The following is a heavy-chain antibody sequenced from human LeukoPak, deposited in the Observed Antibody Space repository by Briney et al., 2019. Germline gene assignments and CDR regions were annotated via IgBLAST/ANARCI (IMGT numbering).Heavy chain of an antibody. CDR2: INWDGGSA. J-gene: IGHJ4*02. V-gene: IGHV3-20*04. CDR3: ARDRLAATGLFDY. D-gene: IGHD6-13*01. CDR1: GFSFYDYG. Sequence: GGSLRLSCAAYGFSFYDYGMSWVRQAPGKGLEWVSGINWDGGSAAYADSVKGRFTISRDNAKNSPYLQMNSLRTEDTAFYYCARDRLAATGLFDYWGQGTLVTVSS.